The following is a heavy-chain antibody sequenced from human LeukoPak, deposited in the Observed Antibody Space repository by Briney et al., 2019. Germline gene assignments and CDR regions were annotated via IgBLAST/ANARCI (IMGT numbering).Heavy chain of an antibody. CDR1: GYTFTTNG. J-gene: IGHJ4*02. V-gene: IGHV1-18*01. CDR3: ARGAHYDSSGYTS. D-gene: IGHD3-22*01. CDR2: ISAYNGNT. Sequence: EASVKVSCKASGYTFTTNGITWVRQAPGQGLEWMGWISAYNGNTNYAQNLQGRVTMTTDTSTSTAYMELRSLRSDDTAVYYCARGAHYDSSGYTSWGQGTLVTVSS.